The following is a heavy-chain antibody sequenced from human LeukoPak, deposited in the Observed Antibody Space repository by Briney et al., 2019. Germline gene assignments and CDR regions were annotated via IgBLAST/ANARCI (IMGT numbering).Heavy chain of an antibody. V-gene: IGHV3-7*01. J-gene: IGHJ6*03. CDR1: GFTFSSYR. CDR2: IKQDGSEK. Sequence: GGSLRLSCAASGFTFSSYRMSWVRQGRGKGLERVANIKQDGSEKYYVDSVKGRLTISRDNAKNSLYLQMNSLRAEDTAVYYCARVNYYDSSGYYYSSYYYYYYMDVWGKGTTVTVSS. CDR3: ARVNYYDSSGYYYSSYYYYYYMDV. D-gene: IGHD3-22*01.